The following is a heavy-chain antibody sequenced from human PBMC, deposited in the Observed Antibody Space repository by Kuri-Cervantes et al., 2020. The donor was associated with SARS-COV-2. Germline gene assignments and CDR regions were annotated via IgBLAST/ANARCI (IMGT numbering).Heavy chain of an antibody. CDR1: GGSFSGYY. J-gene: IGHJ4*02. D-gene: IGHD3-10*01. Sequence: GSLRLSCAVYGGSFSGYYWSWIRQPPGKGLEWIGEINHSGSTNYNPSLKSRVTISVDTSKNQFSLKLSSVTVADTAVYYCARGQNSELLWFGESISHYFDYWGQGTLVTVSS. CDR3: ARGQNSELLWFGESISHYFDY. V-gene: IGHV4-34*01. CDR2: INHSGST.